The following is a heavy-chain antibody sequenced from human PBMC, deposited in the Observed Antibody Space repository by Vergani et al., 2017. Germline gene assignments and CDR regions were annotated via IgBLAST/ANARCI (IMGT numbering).Heavy chain of an antibody. CDR1: FDSIRNLD. D-gene: IGHD1-1*01. V-gene: IGHV4-59*11. Sequence: QVQLQESGPGLVKSSETLSLTCSVSFDSIRNLDCNWIRQPPGKGLEWIGSIHYSENTNYNPSLKNRVTISVDTSKNQFSLTLTSVTAADTAVYYCASDTHSGQRAERRGQGILVTVTS. J-gene: IGHJ4*02. CDR2: IHYSENT. CDR3: ASDTHSGQRAER.